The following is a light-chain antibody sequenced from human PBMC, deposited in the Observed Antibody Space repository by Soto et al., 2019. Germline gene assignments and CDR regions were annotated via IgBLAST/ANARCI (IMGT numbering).Light chain of an antibody. CDR2: GTS. CDR1: QIVSSSQ. CDR3: QQYAGSPPWT. Sequence: EIVLTQSPGTLSLSPGEGATLSCRARQIVSSSQLAWYQQKPGQAPRLLIFGTSSRAAGIPDRFSGSGSGTDFTLTISRLEPEDFAVYYCQQYAGSPPWTFGQGTKVDI. V-gene: IGKV3-20*01. J-gene: IGKJ1*01.